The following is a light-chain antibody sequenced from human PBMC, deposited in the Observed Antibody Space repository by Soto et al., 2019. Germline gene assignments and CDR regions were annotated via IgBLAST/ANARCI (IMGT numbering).Light chain of an antibody. CDR2: GTS. CDR1: QTVDRRF. CDR3: QQYGSSPQT. J-gene: IGKJ2*01. V-gene: IGKV3-20*01. Sequence: EILLTQSPGTLSLSPGERATLSCRASQTVDRRFFGLYQQKPGQAPRLLIYGTSNRATGIPYRFSGSGSGTHLTLTISRLEPEDFVMYYCQQYGSSPQTFGQGTKLELQ.